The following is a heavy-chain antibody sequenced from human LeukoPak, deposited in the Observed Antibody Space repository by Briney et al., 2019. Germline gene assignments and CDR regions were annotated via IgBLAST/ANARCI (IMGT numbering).Heavy chain of an antibody. CDR1: GYTSTRYG. D-gene: IGHD7-27*01. V-gene: IGHV1-18*01. Sequence: WASVKVSCKASGYTSTRYGITWVRQAPGQELEWMGWISAYNGNTNYAQSLQARFTMTTDTPTSTAYMELRSLRSDDTAIYYCATSGDDGNFDYWGQGTLVTVSS. CDR3: ATSGDDGNFDY. CDR2: ISAYNGNT. J-gene: IGHJ4*02.